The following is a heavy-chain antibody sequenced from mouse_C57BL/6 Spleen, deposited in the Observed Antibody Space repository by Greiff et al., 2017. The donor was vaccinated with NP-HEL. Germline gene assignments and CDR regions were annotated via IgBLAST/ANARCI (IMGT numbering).Heavy chain of an antibody. CDR1: GYTFTSYW. CDR3: ARDDYSNYGAMDY. V-gene: IGHV1-53*01. D-gene: IGHD2-5*01. CDR2: INPSNGGT. J-gene: IGHJ4*01. Sequence: VQLQQPGTELVKPGASVKLSCKASGYTFTSYWMHWVKQRPGQGLEWIGNINPSNGGTNYNEKFKSKATLTVDKSSSTAYMQLSSLTSEDSAVYYCARDDYSNYGAMDYWGQGTSVTVSS.